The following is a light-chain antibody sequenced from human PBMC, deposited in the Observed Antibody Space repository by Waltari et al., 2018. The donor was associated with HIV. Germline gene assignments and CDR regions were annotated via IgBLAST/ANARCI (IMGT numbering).Light chain of an antibody. Sequence: QSVLTQPPSESGTPGQRVTITFYGSSSNIGGNAVNWYQQIPGTATKLLINTANERPSGVPDRFAGSNSGTSASLAISGLQSEDEADYYCAAWDDSLNGVLFGGGTKLTVL. CDR2: TAN. CDR1: SSNIGGNA. CDR3: AAWDDSLNGVL. J-gene: IGLJ2*01. V-gene: IGLV1-44*01.